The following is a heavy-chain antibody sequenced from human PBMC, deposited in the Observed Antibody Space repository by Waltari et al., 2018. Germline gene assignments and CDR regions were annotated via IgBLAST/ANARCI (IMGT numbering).Heavy chain of an antibody. V-gene: IGHV3-53*02. CDR1: GFTVSSNY. Sequence: EVQLVETGGGLIQPGGSLRLSFAASGFTVSSNYMNWVRQAPGKGLEWVSIFYSGGSTFYADSVKGRFTISRDKSKNTLYLQMNSLRAEDTAVYYCATNRPLDIWGQGTMVTVSS. J-gene: IGHJ3*02. CDR3: ATNRPLDI. CDR2: FYSGGST.